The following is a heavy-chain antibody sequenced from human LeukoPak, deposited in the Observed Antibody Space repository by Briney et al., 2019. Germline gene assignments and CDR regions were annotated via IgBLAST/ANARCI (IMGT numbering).Heavy chain of an antibody. CDR2: ISYDGSNK. Sequence: GGSLRLSCAASGFTFSSYAMHWVRQAPGKGLEWGAVISYDGSNKYYADSVKGRFTISRDNSKNTLYLQMNSLRAEDTAVYYCAGGSWRVTWSYFDYWGRGTLVTVSS. CDR1: GFTFSSYA. V-gene: IGHV3-30-3*01. D-gene: IGHD3-16*01. CDR3: AGGSWRVTWSYFDY. J-gene: IGHJ4*02.